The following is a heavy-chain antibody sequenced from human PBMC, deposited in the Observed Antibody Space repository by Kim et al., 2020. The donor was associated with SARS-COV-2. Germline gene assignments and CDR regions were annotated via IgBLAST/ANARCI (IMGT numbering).Heavy chain of an antibody. CDR3: TRLGYREHRMDV. Sequence: AYAASVKGRFTISRDDSKNTAYLQMNSLKTEDTAVDYCTRLGYREHRMDVWGQGTTVTVSS. V-gene: IGHV3-73*01. J-gene: IGHJ6*02. D-gene: IGHD6-13*01.